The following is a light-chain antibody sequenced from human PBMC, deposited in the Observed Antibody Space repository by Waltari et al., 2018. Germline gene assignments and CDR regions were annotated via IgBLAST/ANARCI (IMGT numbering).Light chain of an antibody. CDR2: STS. V-gene: IGKV2-28*01. CDR3: MQALQTPWT. J-gene: IGKJ1*01. CDR1: QSLLHTDGNAY. Sequence: DIVLTQSPLSLPVTPGEPASFSCRSSQSLLHTDGNAYLDWYLQKPGQSPQLLIYSTSNRASGVPDRFSGSGSGTDFTLKISRVEAEDVGVYYYMQALQTPWTFGQGTKVEVK.